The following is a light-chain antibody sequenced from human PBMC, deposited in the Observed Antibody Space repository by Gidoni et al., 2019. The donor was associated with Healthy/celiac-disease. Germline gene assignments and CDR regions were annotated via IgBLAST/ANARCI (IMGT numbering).Light chain of an antibody. CDR1: QSISSY. V-gene: IGKV1-39*01. CDR2: AAS. Sequence: DIQMTHSPSSLSASVGDRVTITCRAGQSISSYLNWYQQKPGKAPKLLIYAASSLQSGVPSRFSGSGSGTDFTLTISSLQPEDFATYYCQQSYSTPRVTFGQGTKVEIK. J-gene: IGKJ1*01. CDR3: QQSYSTPRVT.